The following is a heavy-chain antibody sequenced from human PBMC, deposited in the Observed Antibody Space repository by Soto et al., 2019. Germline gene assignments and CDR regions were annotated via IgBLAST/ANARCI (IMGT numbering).Heavy chain of an antibody. CDR3: ASAHYGDSDY. CDR1: GYTFPSST. Sequence: QGELVQSGAEVKKPGASVKVSCKASGYTFPSSTISWLRQAPGQGLEWLGWINAYSGDRKFAQRFQGRVTMTTDTSTSTAYLELTSLTSDDTAIYYCASAHYGDSDYWGQGTLLTVSS. D-gene: IGHD4-17*01. V-gene: IGHV1-18*01. J-gene: IGHJ4*02. CDR2: INAYSGDR.